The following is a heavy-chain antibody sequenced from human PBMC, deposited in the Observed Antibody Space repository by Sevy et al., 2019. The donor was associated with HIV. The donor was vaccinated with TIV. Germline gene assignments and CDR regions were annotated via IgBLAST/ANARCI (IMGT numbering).Heavy chain of an antibody. Sequence: SETLSLTCTVSGDSISGYYWNWIRQPPGMGLEWIGYIFYSRSTTYNPSLKSRVTISKDTSKNQFSLKLTSVTAADTAVYYCARGDPELFYGMDVWGQGTTVTVSS. V-gene: IGHV4-59*01. CDR1: GDSISGYY. CDR2: IFYSRST. CDR3: ARGDPELFYGMDV. J-gene: IGHJ6*02. D-gene: IGHD1-7*01.